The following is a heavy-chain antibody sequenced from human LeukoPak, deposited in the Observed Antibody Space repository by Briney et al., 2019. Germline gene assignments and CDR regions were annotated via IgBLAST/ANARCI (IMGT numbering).Heavy chain of an antibody. CDR1: GFTFSNYG. D-gene: IGHD3-16*01. CDR3: ARGDYDYIWGSSNFDY. V-gene: IGHV3-30*03. Sequence: GGSLRLSCAASGFTFSNYGMHWVRQPPGKGLEWVTFISDDGDNKHYADSVKGRLTISRDNSKNTLYLQMNSLRAEDTAVYYCARGDYDYIWGSSNFDYWGQGTLVTVSS. J-gene: IGHJ4*02. CDR2: ISDDGDNK.